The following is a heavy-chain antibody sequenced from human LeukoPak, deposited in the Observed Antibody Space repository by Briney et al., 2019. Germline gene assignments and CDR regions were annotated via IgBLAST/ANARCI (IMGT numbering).Heavy chain of an antibody. V-gene: IGHV1-69*13. CDR2: IIPIFGTA. CDR3: ARGDYIVVVIDLYYYGMDV. CDR1: GGTFSSYA. D-gene: IGHD2-21*01. J-gene: IGHJ6*02. Sequence: ASVKVSCKASGGTFSSYAISWVRQAPGQGLEWMGGIIPIFGTANYAQKFQGRVTITADESTSTAYMELSSLRSEDTAVYYCARGDYIVVVIDLYYYGMDVWGQGTTVTVSS.